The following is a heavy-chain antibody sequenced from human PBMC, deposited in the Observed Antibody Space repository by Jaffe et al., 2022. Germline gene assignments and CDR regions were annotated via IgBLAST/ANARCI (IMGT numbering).Heavy chain of an antibody. J-gene: IGHJ6*03. CDR2: IIGRSSTI. D-gene: IGHD3-9*01. Sequence: EVQLVESGGGLVQPGGSLRLSCAASGFTFSSYTMNWVRQAPGKGLEWVSYIIGRSSTIYYADSVKGRFTISRDNAKNSLYLEMKSLRAEDTAVYYCAREGTQVGPGVPRYYYYMDVWGKGTTVTVSS. CDR1: GFTFSSYT. CDR3: AREGTQVGPGVPRYYYYMDV. V-gene: IGHV3-48*01.